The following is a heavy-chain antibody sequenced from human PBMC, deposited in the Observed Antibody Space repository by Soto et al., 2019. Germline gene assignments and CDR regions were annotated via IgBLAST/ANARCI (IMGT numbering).Heavy chain of an antibody. V-gene: IGHV3-21*06. CDR2: ISSGSTYI. CDR3: ARDQTNGLYSNDAFDI. D-gene: IGHD4-4*01. J-gene: IGHJ3*02. Sequence: GGSLRLSCAASGFTFNIYTMNWVRQAPGKGLEWVSSISSGSTYISDADSVKGRLIISRDNAKNSLYLQMISLGVEDTAVYYCARDQTNGLYSNDAFDIWGQGTMVTVSS. CDR1: GFTFNIYT.